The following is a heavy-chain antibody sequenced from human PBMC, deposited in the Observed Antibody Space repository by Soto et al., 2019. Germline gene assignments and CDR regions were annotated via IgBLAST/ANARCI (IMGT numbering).Heavy chain of an antibody. V-gene: IGHV3-33*01. CDR1: GFMFSSHG. J-gene: IGHJ4*02. CDR3: GPDTLDY. Sequence: QVHLVESGGGVVQPGRSLRLSCAASGFMFSSHGMHWIRQAPGKGLEWVAVIWYDGSIKYYADSVKGRFTISRDNSKNTLYLQMNSLRVEDTAVYYCGPDTLDYWGQGTLVTVSS. CDR2: IWYDGSIK.